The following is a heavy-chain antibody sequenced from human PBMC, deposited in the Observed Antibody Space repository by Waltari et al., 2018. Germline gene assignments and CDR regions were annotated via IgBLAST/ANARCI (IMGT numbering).Heavy chain of an antibody. V-gene: IGHV4-34*01. CDR1: GGSFSGYY. Sequence: QVQLQQWGAGLLKPSATLSLTCAVYGGSFSGYYWSWIRQPPGKGLEWIGEINHSGSTNYNPSLKSRVTISVDTSKNQFSLKLSSVTAADTAVYYCARAGYYDILTGYLSNNWFDPWGQGTLVTVSS. J-gene: IGHJ5*02. CDR2: INHSGST. D-gene: IGHD3-9*01. CDR3: ARAGYYDILTGYLSNNWFDP.